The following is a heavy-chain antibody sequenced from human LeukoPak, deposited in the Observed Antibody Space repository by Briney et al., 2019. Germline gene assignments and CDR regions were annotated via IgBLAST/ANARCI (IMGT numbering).Heavy chain of an antibody. J-gene: IGHJ4*02. Sequence: ASVKVSCKASGYTFTSYYMHRVRQAPGQGLEWMGIINPSGGSTSYAQKFQGRVTMTRDTSTSTVYMELSSLRSEDTAVYYCTVGATMGDFDYWGQGTLVTVSS. CDR3: TVGATMGDFDY. V-gene: IGHV1-46*01. CDR1: GYTFTSYY. D-gene: IGHD1-26*01. CDR2: INPSGGST.